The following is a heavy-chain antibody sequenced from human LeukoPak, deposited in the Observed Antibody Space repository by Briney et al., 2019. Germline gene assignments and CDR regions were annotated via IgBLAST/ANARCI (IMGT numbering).Heavy chain of an antibody. CDR2: IWYDGSNK. CDR3: ARDQVDVWSLAYCGGDCYPDAFDI. D-gene: IGHD2-21*01. V-gene: IGHV3-33*01. J-gene: IGHJ3*02. Sequence: GGSLRLSCAASGFTFSSYGMHWVRQAPGKGLEWVAVIWYDGSNKYYADSVKGLFTISRDNSKNTLYLQMNSLRAEDTAVYYCARDQVDVWSLAYCGGDCYPDAFDIWGQGTVVTVSS. CDR1: GFTFSSYG.